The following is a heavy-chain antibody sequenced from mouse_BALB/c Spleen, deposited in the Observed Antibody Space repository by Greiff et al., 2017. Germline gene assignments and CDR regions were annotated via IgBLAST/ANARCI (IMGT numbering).Heavy chain of an antibody. Sequence: LKQPGSELVRPGASVKLSCKASGYTFTSYWMHWVKQRPGQGLEWIGNIYPGSGSTNYDEKFKSKATLTVDTSSSTAYMQLSSLTSEDSAVYYCTSDGAWFAYWGQGTLVTVSA. V-gene: IGHV1S22*01. CDR2: IYPGSGST. J-gene: IGHJ3*01. CDR3: TSDGAWFAY. CDR1: GYTFTSYW.